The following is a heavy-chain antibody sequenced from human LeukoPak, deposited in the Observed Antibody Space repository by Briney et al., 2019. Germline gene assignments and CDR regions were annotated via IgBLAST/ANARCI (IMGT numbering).Heavy chain of an antibody. Sequence: SETLSLTCTVSGGSISSYSWSWIRQPPGKGLEWIGYIYYSGSTNYNPSLKSRVAISIDTSKNQFSLKLSSVTAADTAVYYCTTHPPKLCTGGSCSDYWGQGTLVTVSS. J-gene: IGHJ4*02. CDR1: GGSISSYS. D-gene: IGHD2-15*01. CDR2: IYYSGST. V-gene: IGHV4-59*01. CDR3: TTHPPKLCTGGSCSDY.